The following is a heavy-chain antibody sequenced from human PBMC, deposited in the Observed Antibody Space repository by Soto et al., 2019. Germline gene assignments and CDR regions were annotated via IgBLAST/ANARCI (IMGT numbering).Heavy chain of an antibody. CDR3: ASKDSWYSSSSYYYYYGMDV. D-gene: IGHD6-6*01. J-gene: IGHJ6*02. CDR2: IDPSDSYT. Sequence: ESLKISFKGCGYSFTSYWISWVRQIPGKGLDWMGRIDPSDSYTNYSPSFQGHVTISADKSISTAYLQWSSLKASDTAMYYCASKDSWYSSSSYYYYYGMDVWAQGTTVTVSS. V-gene: IGHV5-10-1*01. CDR1: GYSFTSYW.